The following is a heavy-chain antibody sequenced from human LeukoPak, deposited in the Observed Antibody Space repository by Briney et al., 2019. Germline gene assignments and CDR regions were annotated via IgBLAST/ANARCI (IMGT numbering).Heavy chain of an antibody. CDR3: ARQSSYSSGWYFDY. CDR2: INYSGST. D-gene: IGHD6-19*01. Sequence: SETLSLTCTVSGGSISSSSHYWSWIRQPPGKGLEWIASINYSGSTYYNPSLKSRVTISVDTSKNQFSLKLSSVTAADTAVYYCARQSSYSSGWYFDYWGQGTLVTVSS. CDR1: GGSISSSSHY. J-gene: IGHJ4*02. V-gene: IGHV4-39*01.